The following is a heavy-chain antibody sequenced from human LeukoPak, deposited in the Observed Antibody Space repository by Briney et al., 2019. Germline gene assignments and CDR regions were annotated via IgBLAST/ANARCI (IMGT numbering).Heavy chain of an antibody. CDR3: AKIAYYYDSSGYLYPDAFDI. CDR1: GFTVSSNY. CDR2: IYSGGST. Sequence: GGSLRLSCAASGFTVSSNYMSWVRQAPGKGLEWVSVIYSGGSTYYADSVKGRFTISRDNSKNTLYLQMNSLRAEDTAVYYCAKIAYYYDSSGYLYPDAFDIWGQGTMVTVSS. J-gene: IGHJ3*02. D-gene: IGHD3-22*01. V-gene: IGHV3-53*01.